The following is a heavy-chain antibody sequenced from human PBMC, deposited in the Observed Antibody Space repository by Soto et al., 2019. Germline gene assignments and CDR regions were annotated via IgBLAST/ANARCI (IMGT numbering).Heavy chain of an antibody. D-gene: IGHD4-4*01. V-gene: IGHV3-23*01. CDR3: AKGGVGYSNYFTLDY. CDR1: GFTFSSYA. J-gene: IGHJ4*02. CDR2: ISGSGGST. Sequence: GGSLRLSCAASGFTFSSYAMSWVRQAPGKGLEWVSAISGSGGSTYYADSVKGRFTISRDNSKNTLYLQMNSLRAEDTAVYYCAKGGVGYSNYFTLDYWGQGTLVTVSS.